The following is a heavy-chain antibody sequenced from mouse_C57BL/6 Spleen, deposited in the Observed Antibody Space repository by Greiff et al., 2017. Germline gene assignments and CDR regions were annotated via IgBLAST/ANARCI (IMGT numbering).Heavy chain of an antibody. Sequence: EVQVVESGGGLVKPGGSLKLSCAASGFTFSDYGMHWVRQAPEKGLEWVAYISSGSSTIYYADTVKGRFTISRDNAKNTLFLQMTRLRSEDTAMYYCAREYYGSSYDWYFDVWGTGTTVTVSS. CDR1: GFTFSDYG. CDR2: ISSGSSTI. J-gene: IGHJ1*03. V-gene: IGHV5-17*01. D-gene: IGHD1-1*01. CDR3: AREYYGSSYDWYFDV.